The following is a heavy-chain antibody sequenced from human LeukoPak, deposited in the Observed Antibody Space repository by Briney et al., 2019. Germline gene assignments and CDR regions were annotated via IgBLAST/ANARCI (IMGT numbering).Heavy chain of an antibody. Sequence: PGGSLRLSCVASGFSVSGIHMNWVRRAPGKDLEWVSGLYSGGATYYADSMGGRFTISRDHSKNTLYLQMTNLRVDDTAIYYCARGNGNVGGRLDPWGQGIRVTVSS. D-gene: IGHD1-1*01. CDR3: ARGNGNVGGRLDP. CDR1: GFSVSGIH. J-gene: IGHJ5*02. CDR2: LYSGGAT. V-gene: IGHV3-66*01.